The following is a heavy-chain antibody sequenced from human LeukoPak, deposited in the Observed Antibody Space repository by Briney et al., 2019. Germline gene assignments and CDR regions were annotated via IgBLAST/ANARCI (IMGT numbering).Heavy chain of an antibody. CDR1: GGSISSYY. D-gene: IGHD1-26*01. CDR3: ARLTSATRNYYYYGMDV. CDR2: IYYSGST. V-gene: IGHV4-59*08. Sequence: TPSETLSLTCTVSGGSISSYYWSWIRQPPGKGLEWTGYIYYSGSTNYNPSLKSRVTISVDTSKNQFSLKLSSVTAADTAVYYCARLTSATRNYYYYGMDVWGQGTTVTVSS. J-gene: IGHJ6*02.